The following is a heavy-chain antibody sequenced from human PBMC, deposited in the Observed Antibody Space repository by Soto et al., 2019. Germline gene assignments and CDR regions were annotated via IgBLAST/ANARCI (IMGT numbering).Heavy chain of an antibody. Sequence: PSETLSLTCTVSGDSISSYYWSWIRQPPGKGLEWIGYIYYIGSADYNPSLKSRVTISIDTSKNQFSLRLSSVTAADTAVYYCARLRGHSAYVSLFGWFDPWGQGTLVTVSS. D-gene: IGHD5-12*01. V-gene: IGHV4-59*08. CDR3: ARLRGHSAYVSLFGWFDP. J-gene: IGHJ5*02. CDR2: IYYIGSA. CDR1: GDSISSYY.